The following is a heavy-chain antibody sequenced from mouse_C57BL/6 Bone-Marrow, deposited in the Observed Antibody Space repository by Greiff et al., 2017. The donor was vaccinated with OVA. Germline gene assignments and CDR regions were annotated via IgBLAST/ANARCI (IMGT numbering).Heavy chain of an antibody. CDR2: IYPRSGNT. CDR3: APLYGSLFAY. CDR1: GYTFTSYG. Sequence: LVESGAELARPGASVKLSCKASGYTFTSYGISWVKQRTGQGLEWIGEIYPRSGNTYYNEKFKGKATLTADKSSSTAYMELRSLTSEDSAVYFCAPLYGSLFAYWGQGTLVTVSA. J-gene: IGHJ3*01. V-gene: IGHV1-81*01. D-gene: IGHD1-1*01.